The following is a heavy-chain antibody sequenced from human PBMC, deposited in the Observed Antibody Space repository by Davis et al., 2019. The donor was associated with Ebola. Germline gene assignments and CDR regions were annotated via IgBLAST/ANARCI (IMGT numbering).Heavy chain of an antibody. J-gene: IGHJ4*02. CDR3: ARDKTIFGVVIMFDY. D-gene: IGHD3-3*01. Sequence: HTGGSLRLSCAASGFTFNSYVMHWVRQIPGKGLVWVSRISSDGETTTYADSVKGRFTISRDNAKNSLYLQMNSLRAEDTAVYYCARDKTIFGVVIMFDYWGQGTLVTVSS. CDR2: ISSDGETT. V-gene: IGHV3-74*01. CDR1: GFTFNSYV.